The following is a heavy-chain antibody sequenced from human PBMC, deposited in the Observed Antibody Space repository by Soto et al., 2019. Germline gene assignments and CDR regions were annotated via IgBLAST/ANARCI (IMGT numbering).Heavy chain of an antibody. CDR3: TKYDSSGYYLVSDAFDI. D-gene: IGHD3-22*01. V-gene: IGHV1-46*03. Sequence: ASVKVSCKASGYTFTSHYFHWVRQAPGQGLEWMGIINPSGGGTSYAQKFQGRLTMTRDTSTSTVYMELSSLRSEDTAVYYCTKYDSSGYYLVSDAFDIWGQGTMVTVSS. CDR2: INPSGGGT. CDR1: GYTFTSHY. J-gene: IGHJ3*02.